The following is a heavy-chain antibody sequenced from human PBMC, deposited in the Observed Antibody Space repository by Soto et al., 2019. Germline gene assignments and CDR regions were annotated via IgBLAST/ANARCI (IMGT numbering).Heavy chain of an antibody. V-gene: IGHV3-30*18. Sequence: GGSLRLSCAASGFTFSSYGMHWVRQAPGKGLEWVAVISYDGSNKYYADSVKGRFTISRDNSKNTLYLQMNSLRAEDTAVYYCAKDQSGVAAVDYYFDYWGQGTLVTVSS. CDR2: ISYDGSNK. CDR1: GFTFSSYG. D-gene: IGHD6-13*01. J-gene: IGHJ4*02. CDR3: AKDQSGVAAVDYYFDY.